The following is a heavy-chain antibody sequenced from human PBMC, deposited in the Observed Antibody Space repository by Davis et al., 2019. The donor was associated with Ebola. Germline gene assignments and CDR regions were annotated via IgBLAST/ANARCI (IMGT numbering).Heavy chain of an antibody. CDR1: GGTFSSYA. V-gene: IGHV1-69*06. CDR3: AREMVERDPGFDY. Sequence: AASVKSCKASGGTFSSYAISWVRQAPGQGLEWMGGIIPVFGTANYAQKFQGRVTFTADKSTSTAYMELNSLRSEDTAVYYCAREMVERDPGFDYWGQGTLVTVSS. CDR2: IIPVFGTA. D-gene: IGHD2-15*01. J-gene: IGHJ4*02.